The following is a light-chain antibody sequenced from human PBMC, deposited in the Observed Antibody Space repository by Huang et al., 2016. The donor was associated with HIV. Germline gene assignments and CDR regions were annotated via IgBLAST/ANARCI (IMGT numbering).Light chain of an antibody. CDR2: EAS. CDR3: HHYSSSRST. V-gene: IGKV3D-20*01. CDR1: QSRSINY. J-gene: IGKJ2*01. Sequence: EIVLTQSPATLSLSPGESATLYCGASQSRSINYVAWFQQRPGLAPRLLMYEASRRAAGIPDRVIGSGSGTDFTLTITRLEPEDFAVYYCHHYSSSRSTFGQGTRLEI.